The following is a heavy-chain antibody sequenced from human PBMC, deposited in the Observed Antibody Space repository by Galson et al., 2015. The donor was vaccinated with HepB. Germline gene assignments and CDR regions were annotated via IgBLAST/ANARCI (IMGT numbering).Heavy chain of an antibody. Sequence: SLRLSCASSGFTFSNHWMSWVRQAPGKRPEWVANLNQYGRVMYYVDSVKGRFTISRDNAKNSLYLQMNSLRAEDTAVYFCARENDRSGFYPTDCWGQGTLVTVSS. V-gene: IGHV3-7*03. CDR3: ARENDRSGFYPTDC. CDR2: LNQYGRVM. D-gene: IGHD3-22*01. J-gene: IGHJ4*02. CDR1: GFTFSNHW.